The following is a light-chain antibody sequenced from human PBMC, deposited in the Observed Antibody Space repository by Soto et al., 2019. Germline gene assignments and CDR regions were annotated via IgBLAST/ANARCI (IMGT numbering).Light chain of an antibody. J-gene: IGKJ1*01. CDR3: QQSYSTLWT. CDR2: AAS. Sequence: IQMTQSPSSLSASVGDRVNITCQASQSINDYLNWYQQKPGTAPRLLIYAASNLQSGVPSRFSGSGAGTDFTLTINSLQPEDFATYYCQQSYSTLWTFGPGTRVEIK. CDR1: QSINDY. V-gene: IGKV1-39*01.